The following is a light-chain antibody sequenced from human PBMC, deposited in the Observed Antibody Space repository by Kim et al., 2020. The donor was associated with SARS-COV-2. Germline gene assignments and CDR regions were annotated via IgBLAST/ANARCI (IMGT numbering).Light chain of an antibody. Sequence: VALGQTVRITCQGDILRCYYATWYQQKPGQAPILVIYGKNNRPSGIPDRFSGSSSGNTASLTISGTQAGDEADYYCNSRDSNDNVVFGGGTQLTVL. CDR1: ILRCYY. V-gene: IGLV3-19*01. CDR3: NSRDSNDNVV. J-gene: IGLJ2*01. CDR2: GKN.